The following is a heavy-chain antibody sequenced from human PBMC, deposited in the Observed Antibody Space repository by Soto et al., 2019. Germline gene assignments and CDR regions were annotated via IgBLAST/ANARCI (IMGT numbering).Heavy chain of an antibody. Sequence: GASVKVSCKASGYSFTNYAIHWLRQAPGQRPEWMGWITPGNGKTKYSQKFQGRFTITRDTSASTAYMELSSLRSEDTAVYYCAREYCTSTSCYSFFDPWGQGTLVTVSS. CDR3: AREYCTSTSCYSFFDP. J-gene: IGHJ5*02. D-gene: IGHD2-2*01. CDR1: GYSFTNYA. V-gene: IGHV1-3*01. CDR2: ITPGNGKT.